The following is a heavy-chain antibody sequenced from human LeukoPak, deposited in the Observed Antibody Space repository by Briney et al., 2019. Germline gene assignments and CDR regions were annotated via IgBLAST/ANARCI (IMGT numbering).Heavy chain of an antibody. J-gene: IGHJ4*02. V-gene: IGHV3-7*01. CDR3: ARDCSGGSCYDVDY. CDR1: GVTFSSYW. D-gene: IGHD2-15*01. Sequence: GGSLRLSCAASGVTFSSYWMSCVREAPGKGRGWVANINQDGREKYYVDSVKGRFTISRDNAKNSLYLQMNSLRAEDTAVYYCARDCSGGSCYDVDYWGQGTLVTVSS. CDR2: INQDGREK.